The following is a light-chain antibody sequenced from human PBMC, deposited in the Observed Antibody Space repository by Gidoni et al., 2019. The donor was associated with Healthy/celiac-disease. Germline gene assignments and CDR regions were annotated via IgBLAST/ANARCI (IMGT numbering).Light chain of an antibody. J-gene: IGKJ2*01. V-gene: IGKV3-20*01. CDR3: QQYGSSPPYT. Sequence: EIVLPQSPGTLSLSPGERATLSCRASQSVSSSYLAWYQQKPGQDPRLLIYCASSRATGIPDRVSGSGSGTDFTLTISRLEPEDFAVYYCQQYGSSPPYTFXXXTKLEIK. CDR2: CAS. CDR1: QSVSSSY.